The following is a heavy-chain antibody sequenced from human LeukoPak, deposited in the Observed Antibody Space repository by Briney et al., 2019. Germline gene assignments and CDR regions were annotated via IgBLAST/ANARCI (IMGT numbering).Heavy chain of an antibody. CDR2: ISGSGGST. CDR3: AKGVGYYYDSSGYYGVDY. D-gene: IGHD3-22*01. Sequence: GGSLRLSCAASGFTFSSYAMSWVRQAPGKGLEWVSAISGSGGSTYYADSVKGRFTISRDNSKNTLYLQMNSLRAEDTAVYYCAKGVGYYYDSSGYYGVDYWGQGTLVTVSS. J-gene: IGHJ4*02. V-gene: IGHV3-23*01. CDR1: GFTFSSYA.